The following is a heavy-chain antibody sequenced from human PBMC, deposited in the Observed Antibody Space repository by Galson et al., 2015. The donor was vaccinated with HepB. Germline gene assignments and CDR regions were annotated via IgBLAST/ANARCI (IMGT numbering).Heavy chain of an antibody. Sequence: CAISGDSVSSNSVAWNWIRQSPSRGLEWLGRTYYRSKWYNDYAVSMRSRITINPDTSKNQFSLQLNSVTLEDTAIYYCARGKYSNGWYDYWGQGTLVTVSS. J-gene: IGHJ4*02. CDR3: ARGKYSNGWYDY. D-gene: IGHD6-19*01. CDR1: GDSVSSNSVA. CDR2: TYYRSKWYN. V-gene: IGHV6-1*01.